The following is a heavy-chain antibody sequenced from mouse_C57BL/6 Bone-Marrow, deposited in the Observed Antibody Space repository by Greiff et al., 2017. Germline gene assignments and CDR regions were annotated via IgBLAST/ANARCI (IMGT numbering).Heavy chain of an antibody. Sequence: EVKLMESGGGLVKPGGSLKLSCAASGFTFSSYTMSWVRQTPEKRLEWVATISGGGGNTYYPDSVKGRFTISRDNAKNTLYLQMSVLRSEDTALYYCARGYYYGGAYWGQGTLVTVSA. CDR2: ISGGGGNT. V-gene: IGHV5-9*01. CDR1: GFTFSSYT. D-gene: IGHD1-1*01. J-gene: IGHJ3*01. CDR3: ARGYYYGGAY.